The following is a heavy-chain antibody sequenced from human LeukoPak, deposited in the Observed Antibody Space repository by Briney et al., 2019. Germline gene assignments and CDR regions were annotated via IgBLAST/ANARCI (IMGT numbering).Heavy chain of an antibody. CDR1: GGTFSSYA. Sequence: ASVKVSCKASGGTFSSYAISWVRQAPGQGLEWMGGIIPISGTANYAQKFQGRVTITADKSTSTAYMELSSLRSEDTAVYYCASAASLGYSSGWYYFDYWGQGTLVTVSS. D-gene: IGHD6-19*01. V-gene: IGHV1-69*06. CDR3: ASAASLGYSSGWYYFDY. CDR2: IIPISGTA. J-gene: IGHJ4*02.